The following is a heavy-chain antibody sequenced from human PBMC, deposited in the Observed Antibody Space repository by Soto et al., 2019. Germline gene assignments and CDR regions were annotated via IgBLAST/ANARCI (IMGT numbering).Heavy chain of an antibody. CDR1: GGTFSSLA. J-gene: IGHJ4*02. CDR3: ARSPGVFAY. CDR2: LVPVFGTA. D-gene: IGHD3-10*01. Sequence: QVQLVQSGAEVKKPGSSVMVSCKACGGTFSSLATSWVRQAPGQGLEWMGGLVPVFGTANYAQKFQGRVTITADTSTSTSYMELGSLRSEDTAVYYCARSPGVFAYWGQGTLVTVSS. V-gene: IGHV1-69*06.